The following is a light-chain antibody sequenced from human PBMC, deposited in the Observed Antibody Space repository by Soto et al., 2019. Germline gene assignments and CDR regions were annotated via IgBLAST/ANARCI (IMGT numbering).Light chain of an antibody. CDR1: QSVSSSY. CDR3: QHYPTSPPFT. V-gene: IGKV3-20*01. Sequence: EIVLTQSPGTLSLSPGERATLSCRASQSVSSSYLGWYQQKPGQAPRLLIYGASSRATGIPDRFSGSGSGTDFTLTISRLEPEDFAVYYCQHYPTSPPFTFGPWTKVDIK. CDR2: GAS. J-gene: IGKJ3*01.